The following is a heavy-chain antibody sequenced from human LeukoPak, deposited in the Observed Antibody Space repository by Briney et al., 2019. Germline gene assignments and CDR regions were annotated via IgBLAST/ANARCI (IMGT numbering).Heavy chain of an antibody. CDR1: AFTFRSYS. J-gene: IGHJ4*02. Sequence: GGSLRLSCAASAFTFRSYSMNWVRQAPGKGLEWVSYISSSGSTLYYADSVKGRFTISRDNAKNSLYLQMNSLRDEDTAVYYCARDYGGNSNFDYWGQGTLVTVSS. CDR3: ARDYGGNSNFDY. CDR2: ISSSGSTL. V-gene: IGHV3-48*02. D-gene: IGHD4-23*01.